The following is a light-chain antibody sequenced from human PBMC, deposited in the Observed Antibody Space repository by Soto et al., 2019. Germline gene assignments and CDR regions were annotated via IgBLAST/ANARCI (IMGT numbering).Light chain of an antibody. CDR1: SSDVGGYNY. CDR2: EVS. CDR3: SSYTSISTYV. J-gene: IGLJ1*01. Sequence: QSVLTQPAFVTWSPGLSTTFSCSGTSSDVGGYNYVSWYQHHPGKAPRLMIYEVSNRPSGVSDRFSGSKSGNTASLTISGLLAEDEADYYCSSYTSISTYVFGTGTKVTVL. V-gene: IGLV2-14*01.